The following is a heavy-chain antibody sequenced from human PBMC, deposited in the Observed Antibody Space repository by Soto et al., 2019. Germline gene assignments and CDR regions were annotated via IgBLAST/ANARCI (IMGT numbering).Heavy chain of an antibody. J-gene: IGHJ6*02. D-gene: IGHD2-15*01. CDR1: GYTFTSYG. V-gene: IGHV1-18*04. CDR2: ISAYNGNT. Sequence: SVEVSCKASGYTFTSYGISWVRQAPGQGLEWMGWISAYNGNTNYAQKLQGRVTMTTDTSTSTAYMELRSLRSDDTAVYYCARDSGGNSGGYYYGMDVWGQGTTVTVSS. CDR3: ARDSGGNSGGYYYGMDV.